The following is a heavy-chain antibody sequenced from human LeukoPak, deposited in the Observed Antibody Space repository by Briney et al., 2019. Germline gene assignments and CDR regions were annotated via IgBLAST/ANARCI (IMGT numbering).Heavy chain of an antibody. Sequence: ASVKVSCKASGYTFTGYYMHWVRPAPGQGLEWMGWINPNSGGTNYAQKFQGRVTMTRDTSISTAYMELSRLRSDDTAVYYCARDLYDSSGYSQNWGQGTLVTVSS. CDR3: ARDLYDSSGYSQN. D-gene: IGHD3-22*01. CDR2: INPNSGGT. CDR1: GYTFTGYY. J-gene: IGHJ1*01. V-gene: IGHV1-2*02.